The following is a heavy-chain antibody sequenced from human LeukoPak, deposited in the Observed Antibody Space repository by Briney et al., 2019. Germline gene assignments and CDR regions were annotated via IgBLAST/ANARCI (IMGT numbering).Heavy chain of an antibody. CDR2: IYYSGST. CDR1: GGSISSGDYY. V-gene: IGHV4-30-4*01. CDR3: ASPMITFGGVIVILS. Sequence: SQTLSLTCTVSGGSISSGDYYWSWIRQPPGEGLEWIGYIYYSGSTYYNPSLKSRVTISVDTSKNQFSLKLSSVTAADTAVYYCASPMITFGGVIVILSWGQGTLVTVSS. J-gene: IGHJ5*02. D-gene: IGHD3-16*02.